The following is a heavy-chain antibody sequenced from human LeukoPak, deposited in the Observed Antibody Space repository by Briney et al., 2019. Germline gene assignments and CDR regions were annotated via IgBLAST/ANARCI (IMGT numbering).Heavy chain of an antibody. J-gene: IGHJ4*02. V-gene: IGHV1-69*05. D-gene: IGHD3-16*02. Sequence: ASVKVSCKASGGTFSSYAISWVRQAPGQGLEWMGRIIPIFGTANYAQKFQGRVTITTDESTSTAYMELSSLRSEDTAVYYCARENMITFGGVIVPDYWGQGTLVTVSS. CDR1: GGTFSSYA. CDR2: IIPIFGTA. CDR3: ARENMITFGGVIVPDY.